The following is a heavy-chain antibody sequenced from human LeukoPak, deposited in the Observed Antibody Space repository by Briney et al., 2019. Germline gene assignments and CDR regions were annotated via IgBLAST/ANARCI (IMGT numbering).Heavy chain of an antibody. D-gene: IGHD2-21*01. Sequence: GGSLRLSCGASGFTFSSYAMSWVRQAPGKGLEGVSAISGSGGSTYYADSVKGRFTISRDNSKNTLYLQMNNLRAEDTAVYYCAKFLPTHIVVANYYFDYWGQGTLVTVSS. CDR3: AKFLPTHIVVANYYFDY. CDR2: ISGSGGST. CDR1: GFTFSSYA. V-gene: IGHV3-23*01. J-gene: IGHJ4*02.